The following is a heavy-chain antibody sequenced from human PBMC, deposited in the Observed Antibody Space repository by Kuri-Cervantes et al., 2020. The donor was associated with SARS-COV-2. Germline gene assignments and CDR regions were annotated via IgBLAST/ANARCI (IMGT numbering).Heavy chain of an antibody. Sequence: GESLKISCAASGFTFSSYAMHWVRQAPGKGLEWVAVISYDGSNKYYADSVKGRFTISRDNAKNSLYLQMNSLRAEDTAVYYCARDRYSSSCFDYWGQGTLVTVSS. CDR2: ISYDGSNK. V-gene: IGHV3-30-3*01. D-gene: IGHD6-13*01. CDR1: GFTFSSYA. J-gene: IGHJ4*02. CDR3: ARDRYSSSCFDY.